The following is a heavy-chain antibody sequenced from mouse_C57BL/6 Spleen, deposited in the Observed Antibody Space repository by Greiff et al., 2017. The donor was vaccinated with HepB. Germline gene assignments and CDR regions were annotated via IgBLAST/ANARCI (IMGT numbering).Heavy chain of an antibody. CDR3: ARGGAMDY. Sequence: QVQLQQSGAELARPGASVKLSCKASGYTFTSYGISWVKQRTGQGLEWIGEIYPRSGNNYYNEKFKGKATLTADKSSSTAYMELRSLTSEDSAVYFCARGGAMDYWGQGTSVTVSS. J-gene: IGHJ4*01. CDR2: IYPRSGNN. V-gene: IGHV1-81*01. CDR1: GYTFTSYG.